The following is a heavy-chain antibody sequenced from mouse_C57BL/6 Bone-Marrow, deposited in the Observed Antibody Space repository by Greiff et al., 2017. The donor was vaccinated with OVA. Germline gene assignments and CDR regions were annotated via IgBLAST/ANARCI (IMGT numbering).Heavy chain of an antibody. J-gene: IGHJ2*01. V-gene: IGHV1-64*01. D-gene: IGHD2-1*01. CDR1: GYTFTSYW. CDR2: IHPNSGST. Sequence: QVQLQQPGAELVKPGASVKLSCKASGYTFTSYWMHWVKQRPGQGLEWIGMIHPNSGSTNYNAKFKSKATLTVDKSSSTAYMQLSSLTSEDSAVYYCARYGNYGYFDYWGQGTTLTVSS. CDR3: ARYGNYGYFDY.